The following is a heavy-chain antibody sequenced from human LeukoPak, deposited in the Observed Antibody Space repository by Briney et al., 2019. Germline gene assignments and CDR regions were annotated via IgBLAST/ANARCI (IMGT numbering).Heavy chain of an antibody. CDR1: GDSVPSNSAA. J-gene: IGHJ4*02. V-gene: IGHV6-1*01. D-gene: IGHD2-8*01. CDR2: TYYRSKWYN. CDR3: ARDPCTNGVCYTSTLDY. Sequence: SQTLSLTCAISGDSVPSNSAAWNWIRQSPSRGLEWLGRTYYRSKWYNDYAVSVKSRITINPDTSKNQFSLQLNSVTPEDTAVYYCARDPCTNGVCYTSTLDYWGQGTLVTVSS.